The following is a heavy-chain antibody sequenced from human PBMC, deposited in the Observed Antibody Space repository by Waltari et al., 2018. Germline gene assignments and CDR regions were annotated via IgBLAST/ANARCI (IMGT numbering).Heavy chain of an antibody. J-gene: IGHJ6*02. V-gene: IGHV3-21*01. CDR3: ARDNVGSSGWPYYYYGMDV. CDR1: GFTFSSYS. Sequence: EVQLVESGGGLVKPGGSLRLSCAASGFTFSSYSLNWVRQGTGKGLEWVSAISSSSSYIYYADAVKGRFTISRDNAKNSLYLQMNSLRAEDTAVYYCARDNVGSSGWPYYYYGMDVWGQGTTVTVSS. D-gene: IGHD6-19*01. CDR2: ISSSSSYI.